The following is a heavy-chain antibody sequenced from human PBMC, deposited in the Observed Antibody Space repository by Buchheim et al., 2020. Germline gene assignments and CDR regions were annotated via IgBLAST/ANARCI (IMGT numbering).Heavy chain of an antibody. CDR2: IYYSGST. D-gene: IGHD3-10*02. J-gene: IGHJ4*02. V-gene: IGHV4-59*01. CDR3: TLCQGRSCNY. CDR1: GGSINSYY. Sequence: QVQLQESGPGLVKPSETLSLTCTVSGGSINSYYWSWIRQPPGKGLEWIGYIYYSGSTNYNPSLKSRVTISVDTSKNQFSLKLSPVTAADTAVYYCTLCQGRSCNYWGQGTL.